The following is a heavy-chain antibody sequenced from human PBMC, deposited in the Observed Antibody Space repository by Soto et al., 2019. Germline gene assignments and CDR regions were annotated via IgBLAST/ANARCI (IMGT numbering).Heavy chain of an antibody. CDR1: GGSISNHH. J-gene: IGHJ4*02. V-gene: IGHV4-59*11. CDR3: NKDTNAYNIYY. CDR2: ISYTGST. Sequence: SETLSLSCKVSGGSISNHHWSWIRQPPGKGLEWIGFISYTGSTNYNPSLNSRVTISVDTSKNQFSLKLTSVTAADTAVYYCNKDTNAYNIYYWGQGALVTVSS. D-gene: IGHD2-8*01.